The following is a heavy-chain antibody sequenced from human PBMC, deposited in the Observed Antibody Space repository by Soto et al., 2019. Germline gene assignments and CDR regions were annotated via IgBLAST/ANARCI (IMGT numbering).Heavy chain of an antibody. V-gene: IGHV3-23*01. Sequence: GGSLRLSCAASGFTFSSYAMSWVRQAPGKGLEWVSAISGSGGSTYYADSVKGRFTISRDNSKNTLYLQMNSLRAEDTAVYYCAKDIRGRYCSSTSCSLGNAFDIWGQGTMVTVSS. CDR3: AKDIRGRYCSSTSCSLGNAFDI. CDR2: ISGSGGST. J-gene: IGHJ3*02. CDR1: GFTFSSYA. D-gene: IGHD2-2*01.